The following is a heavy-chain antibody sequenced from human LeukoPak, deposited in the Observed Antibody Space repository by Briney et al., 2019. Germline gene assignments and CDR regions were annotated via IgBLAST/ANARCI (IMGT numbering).Heavy chain of an antibody. V-gene: IGHV3-30-3*01. Sequence: GRSLRLSCAASGFTFSSYAMHWVRQAPGKGLEWVAVISYDGSNKYYADSVKGRFTISRDNSKNTLYQQMNSLRAEDTAVYYCARDFGEMATTNYFDYWGQGTLVTVSS. J-gene: IGHJ4*02. CDR2: ISYDGSNK. CDR3: ARDFGEMATTNYFDY. CDR1: GFTFSSYA. D-gene: IGHD5-24*01.